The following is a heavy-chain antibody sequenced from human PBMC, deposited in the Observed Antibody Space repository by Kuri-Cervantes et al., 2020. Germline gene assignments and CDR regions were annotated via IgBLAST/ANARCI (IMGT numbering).Heavy chain of an antibody. Sequence: AQKFQASVTIPTDESTCTAYIQLNSLRSVDTAVYYCARGGYGPFDYWGQGTLVTVSS. D-gene: IGHD5-12*01. V-gene: IGHV1-69*05. J-gene: IGHJ4*02. CDR3: ARGGYGPFDY.